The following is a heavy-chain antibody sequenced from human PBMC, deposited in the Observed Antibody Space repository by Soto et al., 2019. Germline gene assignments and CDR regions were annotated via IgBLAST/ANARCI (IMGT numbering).Heavy chain of an antibody. D-gene: IGHD5-18*01. Sequence: VGSLRLSCAASGFTFSSYAMHWVRQAPGKGLEWVAVISYDGSNKYYADSVKGRFTISRDNSKNTLYLQMNSLRAEDTAVYYCARGQVDTAMGAIDYWGQGTLVTVSS. CDR2: ISYDGSNK. CDR3: ARGQVDTAMGAIDY. V-gene: IGHV3-30-3*01. J-gene: IGHJ4*02. CDR1: GFTFSSYA.